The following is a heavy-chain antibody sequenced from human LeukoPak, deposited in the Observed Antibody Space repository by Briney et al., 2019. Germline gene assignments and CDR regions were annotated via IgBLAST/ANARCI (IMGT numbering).Heavy chain of an antibody. CDR2: INHSGST. V-gene: IGHV4-34*01. J-gene: IGHJ6*03. Sequence: PSETLSLTCAVYGGSFSGYYWSWIRQPPGKGLEWIGEINHSGSTNYNPSLKSRVTISVDTSKNQFSLKLSPVTAADTAVYYCARGFRLERYNWNYGGYYYYMDVWGKGTTVTVSS. D-gene: IGHD1-7*01. CDR1: GGSFSGYY. CDR3: ARGFRLERYNWNYGGYYYYMDV.